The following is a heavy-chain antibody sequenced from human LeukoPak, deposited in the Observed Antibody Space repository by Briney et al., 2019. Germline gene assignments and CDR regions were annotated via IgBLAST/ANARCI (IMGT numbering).Heavy chain of an antibody. CDR1: GFTFSDYS. CDR3: ARTNRGVLFDY. V-gene: IGHV3-48*04. J-gene: IGHJ4*02. Sequence: GGSLRLSCAASGFTFSDYSMNWVRQAPGKGLEWISYIGIDSGNTNYADSVKGRFTISRDNAKNSLYLQMNSLRAEDTAVYYCARTNRGVLFDYWGQGTLVTVSS. CDR2: IGIDSGNT. D-gene: IGHD3-10*01.